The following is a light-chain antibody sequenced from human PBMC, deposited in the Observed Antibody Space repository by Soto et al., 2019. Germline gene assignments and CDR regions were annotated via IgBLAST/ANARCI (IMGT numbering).Light chain of an antibody. CDR3: QQFSSYPLT. V-gene: IGKV3-20*01. CDR1: QSVSNY. CDR2: DAA. J-gene: IGKJ4*01. Sequence: EIVFTHSPATLSLSPAERATLSCRPSQSVSNYLAWYQQKPGHAPRLLIYDAASRATGIPDRFSGGGSGTDFTLTISRLEPEDFAVYYCQQFSSYPLTFGGGTKVDI.